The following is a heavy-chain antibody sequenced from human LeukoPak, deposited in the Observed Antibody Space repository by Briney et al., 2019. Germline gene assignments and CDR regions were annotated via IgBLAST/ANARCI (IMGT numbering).Heavy chain of an antibody. D-gene: IGHD3-22*01. J-gene: IGHJ6*03. CDR2: IYTSGST. CDR1: GDSISSGSYC. CDR3: ARERVTYYYDSSGPITYYYMDV. V-gene: IGHV4-61*02. Sequence: SETLSLTCTVSGDSISSGSYCWSWLRQPAGKELEWIGRIYTSGSTNYNASLMSRVTISVDTSKNQFSLKLSSVTAADTAVYYCARERVTYYYDSSGPITYYYMDVWGKGTTVTVSS.